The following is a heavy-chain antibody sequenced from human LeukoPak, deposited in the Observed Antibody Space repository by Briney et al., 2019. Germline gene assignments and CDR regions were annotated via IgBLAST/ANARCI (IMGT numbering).Heavy chain of an antibody. D-gene: IGHD4-11*01. CDR1: GFTFSGYA. V-gene: IGHV3-23*01. J-gene: IGHJ5*01. Sequence: PGGSLRLSCAASGFTFSGYAMTWVRQAPGKGLEWVSAISGAGGSTYYADSVKGRFTISRANSKNTLYLQMNSLRAEDTALYYCAKDYSDYDSWGQGTLVTVSS. CDR2: ISGAGGST. CDR3: AKDYSDYDS.